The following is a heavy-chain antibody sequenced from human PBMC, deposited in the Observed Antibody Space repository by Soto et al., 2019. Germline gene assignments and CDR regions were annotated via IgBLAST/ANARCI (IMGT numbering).Heavy chain of an antibody. D-gene: IGHD3-10*01. Sequence: GGSLRLSCAASGFTFSSYGMHWVRQAPGKGLEWVAVISYDGSNKYYADSVKGRFTISRDNSKNTLYLQMNSLRAEDTAVYYCAKFVGITMGVDYWGQGTLVTVSS. CDR2: ISYDGSNK. J-gene: IGHJ4*02. V-gene: IGHV3-30*18. CDR1: GFTFSSYG. CDR3: AKFVGITMGVDY.